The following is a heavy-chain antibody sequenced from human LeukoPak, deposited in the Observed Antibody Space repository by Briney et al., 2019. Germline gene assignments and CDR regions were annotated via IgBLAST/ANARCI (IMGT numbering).Heavy chain of an antibody. D-gene: IGHD4-17*01. CDR1: GFSFSSSW. Sequence: SGGSLRLSCEASGFSFSSSWMHWVRQAPGKGLVWVSRINKDGRTINYADSVKGRFTISRDNPKNTLYLQMNSLRVEDTAVYYCARENGDYVYDYWGQGTLVTVSS. CDR2: INKDGRTI. J-gene: IGHJ4*02. V-gene: IGHV3-74*01. CDR3: ARENGDYVYDY.